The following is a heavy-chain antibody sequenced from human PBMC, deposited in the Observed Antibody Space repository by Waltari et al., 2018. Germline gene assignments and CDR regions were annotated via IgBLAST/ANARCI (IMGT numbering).Heavy chain of an antibody. J-gene: IGHJ4*02. D-gene: IGHD1-26*01. Sequence: QVQLQQWGAGLLKPSETLSLTCAVYGGSFSGYYWSWIGQPPGKGLEWIGEINHSGSTNYNPSLKSRVTISVDTSKNQFSLKLSSVTAADTAVYYCAARYFTWNRIVGATTYFDYWGQGTLVTVSS. CDR1: GGSFSGYY. V-gene: IGHV4-34*01. CDR2: INHSGST. CDR3: AARYFTWNRIVGATTYFDY.